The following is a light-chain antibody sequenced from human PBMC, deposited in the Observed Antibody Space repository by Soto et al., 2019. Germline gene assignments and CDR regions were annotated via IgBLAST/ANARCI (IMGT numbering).Light chain of an antibody. CDR1: SSNFGAGYD. CDR3: QSYDSILSAVV. CDR2: GDS. Sequence: QSVLTQPPSVSGAPGQRGTISCTGSSSNFGAGYDVHWYQQLPGTAPKLLIYGDSNRPSGVPDRFSGSKSGTSASLAITGLQAEDEADYYCQSYDSILSAVVFGGGTQLTVL. V-gene: IGLV1-40*01. J-gene: IGLJ2*01.